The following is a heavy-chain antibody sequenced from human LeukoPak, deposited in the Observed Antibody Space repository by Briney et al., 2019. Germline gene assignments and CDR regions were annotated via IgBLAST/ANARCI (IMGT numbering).Heavy chain of an antibody. V-gene: IGHV3-11*04. Sequence: GGSLRLSCAASGFTFSDFYMSWIRQAPGKGLEWISYISTSTTTIYYADSVEGRFTISRDNAKNSLYLQMNSLRAEDTAVHYCAELGITMIGGVWGKGTTVTISS. CDR2: ISTSTTTI. CDR3: AELGITMIGGV. D-gene: IGHD3-10*02. J-gene: IGHJ6*04. CDR1: GFTFSDFY.